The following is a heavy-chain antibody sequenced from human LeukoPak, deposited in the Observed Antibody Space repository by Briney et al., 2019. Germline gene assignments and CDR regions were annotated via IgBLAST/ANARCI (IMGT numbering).Heavy chain of an antibody. V-gene: IGHV4-59*08. CDR1: GGSISSYY. CDR2: IYYSGST. J-gene: IGHJ2*01. Sequence: SETLSLTRTVSGGSISSYYWSRIRQPPGKGLEWIGYIYYSGSTHYNPSLKSRVTISVDTSKNQFSLKLSSVTAADTAVYYCARPHSNHWYFDLWGRGTLVTVSS. D-gene: IGHD5-18*01. CDR3: ARPHSNHWYFDL.